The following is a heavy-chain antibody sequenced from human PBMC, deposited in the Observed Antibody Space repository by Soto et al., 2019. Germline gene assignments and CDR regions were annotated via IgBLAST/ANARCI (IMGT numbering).Heavy chain of an antibody. D-gene: IGHD2-2*01. V-gene: IGHV3-30*18. CDR1: GFTFSNYG. CDR2: ISYDGSNK. J-gene: IGHJ3*02. Sequence: GGSLRLSCAASGFTFSNYGIHWVRQAPGKGLEWITVISYDGSNKYYADSVRGRFTISRDNSKNTLYLQMDSLRAEDTAVYYCAEGVVRFADGFDIWGRGTMVSV. CDR3: AEGVVRFADGFDI.